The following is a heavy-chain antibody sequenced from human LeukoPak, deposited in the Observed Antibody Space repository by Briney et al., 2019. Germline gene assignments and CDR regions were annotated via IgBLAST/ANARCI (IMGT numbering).Heavy chain of an antibody. D-gene: IGHD3-10*01. V-gene: IGHV1-2*02. CDR3: ARGSYSDN. J-gene: IGHJ4*02. CDR1: GYTFTGYY. Sequence: ASVKVSCKTSGYTFTGYYIHWVRQVPGQGLAWMGYINPKTGDSNYAQVFQGRVTMTRDTSITTAYMELSTLRSDDTATYYCARGSYSDNWGQGTLVTVSS. CDR2: INPKTGDS.